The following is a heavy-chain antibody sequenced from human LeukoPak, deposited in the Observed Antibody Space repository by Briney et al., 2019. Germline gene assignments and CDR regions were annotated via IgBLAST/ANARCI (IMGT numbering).Heavy chain of an antibody. D-gene: IGHD6-13*01. CDR1: GGSISSYY. V-gene: IGHV4-38-2*02. CDR2: IYHSGST. CDR3: ARLPSSWYFDY. J-gene: IGHJ4*02. Sequence: SETLSLTCTVSGGSISSYYWGWIRQPPGKGLEWIGSIYHSGSTYYNPSLKSRVTISVDTSKNQFSLKLSSVTAADTAVYYCARLPSSWYFDYWGQGTLVTVSS.